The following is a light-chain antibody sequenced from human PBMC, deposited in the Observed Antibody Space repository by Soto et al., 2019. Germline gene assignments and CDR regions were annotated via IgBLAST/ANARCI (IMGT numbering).Light chain of an antibody. CDR1: SGHSSYA. CDR2: LNSDGSH. Sequence: QPVLTQSPSASASLGASVKLTCTLSSGHSSYAIAWHQQQPEKGPRYLMKLNSDGSHSKGDGIPDRFSGSSSGAERYLTTSGLQSEDEADYYGQTWGTGIHVVFGGGTKLTVL. J-gene: IGLJ2*01. V-gene: IGLV4-69*01. CDR3: QTWGTGIHVV.